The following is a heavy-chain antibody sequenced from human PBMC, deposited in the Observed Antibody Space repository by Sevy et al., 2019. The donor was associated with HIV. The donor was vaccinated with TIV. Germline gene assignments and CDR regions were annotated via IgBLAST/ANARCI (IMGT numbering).Heavy chain of an antibody. J-gene: IGHJ4*02. CDR1: GYTLTELS. Sequence: ASVKVSCKVSGYTLTELSMHWVRQAPGKGLEWMGGFDPEDGETIYAQKFQGRVTMTEDTSTDTAYMELSSLRSEDTAVYYCATSSNDDYQLITFDYWGQGTLVTVSS. CDR2: FDPEDGET. V-gene: IGHV1-24*01. CDR3: ATSSNDDYQLITFDY. D-gene: IGHD2-2*01.